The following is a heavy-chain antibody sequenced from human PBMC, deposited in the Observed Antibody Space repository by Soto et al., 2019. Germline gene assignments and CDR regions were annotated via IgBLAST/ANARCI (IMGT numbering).Heavy chain of an antibody. D-gene: IGHD1-26*01. V-gene: IGHV4-34*01. J-gene: IGHJ4*02. CDR2: INHSGST. CDR1: GGSFSGYY. Sequence: QVQLQQWGAGLLKPSETLSLTCAVYGGSFSGYYWSWIRQPPGKGLEWIGEINHSGSTNYNPSLKSRVTITVDTSKNQFSLKLSTVTAADTDVYYCARVLVGAFDYWGQGTLVTVSS. CDR3: ARVLVGAFDY.